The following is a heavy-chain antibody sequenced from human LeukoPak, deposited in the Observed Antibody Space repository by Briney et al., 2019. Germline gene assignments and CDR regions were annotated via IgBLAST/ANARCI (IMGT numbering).Heavy chain of an antibody. CDR2: IYTSGST. Sequence: SETLSLSCTVSGGSISSYYWSWIRQPAGKGLEWIGRIYTSGSTNYNPSLKSRVTISVDTSKNQFSLKLSSVTAADTAVYYCARDISGGRGWYGDYYYYMDVWGKGTTVTVSS. J-gene: IGHJ6*03. CDR3: ARDISGGRGWYGDYYYYMDV. V-gene: IGHV4-4*07. D-gene: IGHD6-19*01. CDR1: GGSISSYY.